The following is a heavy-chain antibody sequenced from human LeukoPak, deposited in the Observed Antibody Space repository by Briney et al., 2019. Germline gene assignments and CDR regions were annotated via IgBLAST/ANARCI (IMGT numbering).Heavy chain of an antibody. D-gene: IGHD3-9*01. CDR2: INGGNGNT. V-gene: IGHV1-3*01. CDR3: GRGYYDILTGYSRTWFDP. Sequence: ASVKVSCKASGYTFTRYALHWVRQAPGQRLECMGWINGGNGNTKYSQKFQGRVTITRDTSASTAYMELSSLRSEDTAVYYCGRGYYDILTGYSRTWFDPWGQGTLVTGSS. J-gene: IGHJ5*02. CDR1: GYTFTRYA.